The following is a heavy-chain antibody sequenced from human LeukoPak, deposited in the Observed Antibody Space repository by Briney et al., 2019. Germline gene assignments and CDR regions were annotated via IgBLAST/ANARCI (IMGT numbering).Heavy chain of an antibody. D-gene: IGHD5-12*01. Sequence: SVKVSCQASGGTFSSYAISWVLQAPGQGLEWMGRIIPIFGKANYAQKFQGRVTITTDESTSTAYMELSSLRSEDTAVYYCCAVVATIDTLYSFDYWGQGTLVTVSS. CDR3: CAVVATIDTLYSFDY. CDR2: IIPIFGKA. V-gene: IGHV1-69*05. CDR1: GGTFSSYA. J-gene: IGHJ4*02.